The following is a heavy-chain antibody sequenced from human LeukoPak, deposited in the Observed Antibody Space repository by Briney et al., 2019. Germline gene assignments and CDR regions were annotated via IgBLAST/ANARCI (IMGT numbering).Heavy chain of an antibody. CDR3: ATGGNHDYDYYYMDV. V-gene: IGHV5-51*01. Sequence: GESLKISCKCSGYSFTSYWIGWVRQMPGKGLEWMGSIYPDDSDTRYNPSFEGQVTISADKSSSTAYLQWSSLKASDTGMYYCATGGNHDYDYYYMDVWGKGTTITVSS. D-gene: IGHD1-14*01. CDR2: IYPDDSDT. J-gene: IGHJ6*03. CDR1: GYSFTSYW.